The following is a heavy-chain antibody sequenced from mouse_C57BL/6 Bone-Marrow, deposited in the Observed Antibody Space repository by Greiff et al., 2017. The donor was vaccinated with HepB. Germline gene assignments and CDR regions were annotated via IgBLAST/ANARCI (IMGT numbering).Heavy chain of an antibody. D-gene: IGHD2-4*01. Sequence: VKLQQSGAELARPGASVKLSCKASGYTFTSYGISWVKQRTGQGLEWIGEIYPRSGNTYYNEKFKGKATLTADKSSSTAYMELRSLTSEDSAVYFCARLDDYSWFAYWGQGTLVTVSA. CDR3: ARLDDYSWFAY. V-gene: IGHV1-81*01. CDR2: IYPRSGNT. J-gene: IGHJ3*01. CDR1: GYTFTSYG.